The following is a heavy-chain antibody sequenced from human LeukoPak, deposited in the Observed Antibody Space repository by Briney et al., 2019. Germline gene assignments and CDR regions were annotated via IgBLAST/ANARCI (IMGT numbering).Heavy chain of an antibody. CDR3: VVSIQAAAIPAFDS. D-gene: IGHD6-25*01. V-gene: IGHV1-2*02. J-gene: IGHJ4*02. Sequence: GASVKVSCKASGYNFAHNIHWVRQAPGQGHEFMGWINPKNGATKYAQNFQGRVTMTRDTSISTVYMELSSLGSDDTAVYYCVVSIQAAAIPAFDSWGQGTLVTVSS. CDR1: GYNFAHN. CDR2: INPKNGAT.